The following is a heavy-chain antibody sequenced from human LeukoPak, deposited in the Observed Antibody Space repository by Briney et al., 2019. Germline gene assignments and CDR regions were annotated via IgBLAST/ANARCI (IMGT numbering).Heavy chain of an antibody. J-gene: IGHJ4*02. CDR3: ARQNYYDSSGYYPTSHPFDY. V-gene: IGHV4-39*01. D-gene: IGHD3-22*01. CDR2: IYYSGST. Sequence: SETLSLTCTVSGGSISSSSYYWGWIRQPPGKGLEWIGSIYYSGSTYYNPSLKSRVTISVDTSKNQFSLKLSSVTAADTAVYYCARQNYYDSSGYYPTSHPFDYWGQGTLVTVSS. CDR1: GGSISSSSYY.